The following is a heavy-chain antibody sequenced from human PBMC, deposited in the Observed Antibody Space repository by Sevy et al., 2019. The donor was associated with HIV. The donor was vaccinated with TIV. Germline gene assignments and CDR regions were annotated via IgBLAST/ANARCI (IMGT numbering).Heavy chain of an antibody. CDR1: GFTFSNFA. CDR3: AKKMGAGSGMAFLVDY. J-gene: IGHJ4*02. D-gene: IGHD6-13*01. Sequence: GESLKISCAASGFTFSNFALGWVRQAPGKGLDWISVFSGTGDYTYYAASVKGRFTISRDNSKNTLFLHMNSLRAEDTAVSDCAKKMGAGSGMAFLVDYWGQGTLVTVSS. V-gene: IGHV3-23*01. CDR2: FSGTGDYT.